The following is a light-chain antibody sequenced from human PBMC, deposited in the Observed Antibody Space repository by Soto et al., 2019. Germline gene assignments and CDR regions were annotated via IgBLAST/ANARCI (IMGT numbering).Light chain of an antibody. Sequence: QSVLTQPPSVSGAPGQRVTISCTGSSSNIGAGYDVHWYQQVPGTAPKLLIYGNINRPSGVPDRFSGSKSGTSASLAITGLQADDEADYCCQSYDSGLTVVFGGGTKVTVL. CDR2: GNI. CDR1: SSNIGAGYD. J-gene: IGLJ2*01. V-gene: IGLV1-40*01. CDR3: QSYDSGLTVV.